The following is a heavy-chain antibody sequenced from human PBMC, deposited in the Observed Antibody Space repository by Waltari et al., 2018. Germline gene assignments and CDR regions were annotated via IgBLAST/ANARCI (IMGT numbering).Heavy chain of an antibody. CDR1: GYTVTSYD. Sequence: QVQLVQSGSEVKKPGASGKVSCKASGYTVTSYDINWVRQATGKGLEWMGWMNPTSGNTGYAQKFQGRVTMTRNTSISTAYMELSSLRSEDTAVYYCARVEGYSGGYWWFDPWGQGTLATVSS. D-gene: IGHD1-26*01. CDR2: MNPTSGNT. J-gene: IGHJ5*02. CDR3: ARVEGYSGGYWWFDP. V-gene: IGHV1-8*01.